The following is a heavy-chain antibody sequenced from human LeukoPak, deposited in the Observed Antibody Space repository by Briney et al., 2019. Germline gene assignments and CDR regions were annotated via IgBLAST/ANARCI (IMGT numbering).Heavy chain of an antibody. CDR1: GGSISSGDYY. Sequence: SETLSLTCTVSGGSISSGDYYWSWIRQPAGKGLEWVGRIYTSGITSYNPSLKSRVTISIDTSKNQFSLKLNSVTAADTAVYYCTRDLGQWLLQGIFFDYWGQGTLVTVSS. V-gene: IGHV4-61*02. D-gene: IGHD5-12*01. CDR3: TRDLGQWLLQGIFFDY. J-gene: IGHJ4*02. CDR2: IYTSGIT.